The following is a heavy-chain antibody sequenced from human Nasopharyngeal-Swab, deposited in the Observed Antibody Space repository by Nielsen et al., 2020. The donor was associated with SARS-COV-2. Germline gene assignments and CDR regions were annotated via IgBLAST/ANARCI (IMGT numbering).Heavy chain of an antibody. CDR3: AKSLESTAMVFYYYGMDV. CDR1: GFTFSSYA. J-gene: IGHJ6*02. CDR2: ISGSGGST. Sequence: GGSLRLSCAASGFTFSSYAMSWVRQAPGKGLEWVSAISGSGGSTYYADSVKGRFTIPRDNSKNTLYLQMNSLRAEDTAVYYCAKSLESTAMVFYYYGMDVWGQGTTVTVSS. D-gene: IGHD5-18*01. V-gene: IGHV3-23*01.